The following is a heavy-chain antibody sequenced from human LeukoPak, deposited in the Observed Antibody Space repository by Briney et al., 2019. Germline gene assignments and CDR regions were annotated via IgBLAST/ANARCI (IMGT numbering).Heavy chain of an antibody. CDR3: AKDIGVHGSGIFDY. Sequence: GGSLRLSCAASEFTFDGYGMHWVRQAPGKGLEWVSHLNWNSGNIGYADSVKGRFTISRDNAKNSLYLQMNSLRAEDTAFYYCAKDIGVHGSGIFDYWGQGTLVTVSS. D-gene: IGHD3-10*01. J-gene: IGHJ4*02. CDR1: EFTFDGYG. V-gene: IGHV3-9*01. CDR2: LNWNSGNI.